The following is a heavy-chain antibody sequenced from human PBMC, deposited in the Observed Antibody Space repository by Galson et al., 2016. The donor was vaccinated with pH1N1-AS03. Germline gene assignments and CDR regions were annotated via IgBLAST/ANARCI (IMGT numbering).Heavy chain of an antibody. V-gene: IGHV3-30*02. CDR2: IYLDGGLK. CDR1: GFTFSATN. CDR3: AKDGASMRFDMDV. D-gene: IGHD2/OR15-2a*01. J-gene: IGHJ6*02. Sequence: SGAEVKKAGWSLRLSCAASGFTFSATNMHWVRLGPGKGLAWLALIYLDGGLKAYADSVKGRFSISRDNSDNMVHLQMNNLRPDESGLYYCAKDGASMRFDMDVWGQGTAVTVSS.